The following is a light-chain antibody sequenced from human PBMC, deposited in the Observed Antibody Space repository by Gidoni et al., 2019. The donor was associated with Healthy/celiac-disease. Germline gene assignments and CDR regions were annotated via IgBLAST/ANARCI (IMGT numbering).Light chain of an antibody. V-gene: IGKV1-39*01. CDR3: QQSYRTPYT. J-gene: IGKJ2*01. CDR1: QSIRSY. Sequence: DIQMTQSQSSLSASVGDRVTITCRASQSIRSYLNWYQQKPGKAPKLLIYAASSLQSGVPSRFSGSGSGTDFTLTISSLQPEDFATYYCQQSYRTPYTFGQGTKLEIK. CDR2: AAS.